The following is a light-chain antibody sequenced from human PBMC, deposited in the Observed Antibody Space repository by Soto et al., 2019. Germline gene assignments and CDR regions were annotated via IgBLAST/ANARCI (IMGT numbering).Light chain of an antibody. Sequence: EGVMSRSPATLSVSPGERATLSCRASESVSSNLAWYQQRPCQAPRLVIYGASTSATGIPARFSGGGSGTESTLTIGRLQSEDFAVYFCLRYSSSQWTCGRGTKVHIK. V-gene: IGKV3-15*01. J-gene: IGKJ1*01. CDR2: GAS. CDR1: ESVSSN. CDR3: LRYSSSQWT.